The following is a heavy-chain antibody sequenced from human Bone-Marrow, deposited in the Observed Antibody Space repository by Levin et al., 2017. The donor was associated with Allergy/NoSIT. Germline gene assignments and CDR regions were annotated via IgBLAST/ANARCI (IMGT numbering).Heavy chain of an antibody. V-gene: IGHV1-18*01. J-gene: IGHJ6*02. CDR1: GYTFTSYG. CDR2: ISAYNGNT. D-gene: IGHD2-2*01. Sequence: ASVKVSCKASGYTFTSYGISWVRQAPGQGLEWMGWISAYNGNTNYAQKLQGRVTMTTDTSTSTAYMELRSLRSDDTAVYYCARDGDIVVVPAAAHSRDYYYYGMDVWGQGATVTVSS. CDR3: ARDGDIVVVPAAAHSRDYYYYGMDV.